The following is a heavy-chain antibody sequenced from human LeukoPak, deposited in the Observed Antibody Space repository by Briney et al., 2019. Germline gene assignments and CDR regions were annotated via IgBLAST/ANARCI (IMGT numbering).Heavy chain of an antibody. CDR3: ATATIAAAGYFDL. J-gene: IGHJ2*01. CDR2: IIPILGIA. CDR1: GGTFSSYA. V-gene: IGHV1-69*04. D-gene: IGHD6-13*01. Sequence: ASVKVSCKASGGTFSSYAISWVRQAPGQGLEWMGRIIPILGIANYAQKFQGRVTITADKSTSTAYMELSSLRSEDTAVYYCATATIAAAGYFDLWGRGTLVTVSS.